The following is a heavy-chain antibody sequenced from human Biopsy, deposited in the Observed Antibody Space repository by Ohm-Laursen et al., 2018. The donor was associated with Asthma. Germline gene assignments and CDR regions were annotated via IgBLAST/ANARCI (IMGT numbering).Heavy chain of an antibody. V-gene: IGHV1-18*04. CDR1: GYTFNSAG. CDR2: ISVYNGDT. CDR3: ARAVDYSHYYGIDV. J-gene: IGHJ6*02. Sequence: SVKVSCKTSGYTFNSAGITWVRQAPGQGLEWMGWISVYNGDTKVAQKLQDRVTMITDTPTSTAYMELRSLRSDDTAVYFCARAVDYSHYYGIDVWGQGTTVTVS. D-gene: IGHD3-10*01.